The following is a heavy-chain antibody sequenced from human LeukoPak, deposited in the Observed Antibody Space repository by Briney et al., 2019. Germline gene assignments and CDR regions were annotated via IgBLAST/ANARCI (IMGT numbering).Heavy chain of an antibody. CDR1: GASISSGGYY. Sequence: SEALSLTCTVSGASISSGGYYWNWIRQHPGKGLEWIGYIDYSGSTYYNPSLKSRIIISVDTSKNQFSLKLSSVTAADTAVYYCASRGRLVREFHWGQGTLVTVSS. D-gene: IGHD3-9*01. V-gene: IGHV4-31*03. J-gene: IGHJ4*02. CDR2: IDYSGST. CDR3: ASRGRLVREFH.